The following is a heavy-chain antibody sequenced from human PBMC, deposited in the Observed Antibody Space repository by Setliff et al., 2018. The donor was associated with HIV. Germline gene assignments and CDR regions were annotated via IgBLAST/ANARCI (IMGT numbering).Heavy chain of an antibody. Sequence: PSETLSLTCTDSGGSVGSSSYYWAWIRQPPGKGLEWIGSIYYTGNTKYNPSLESRVTFSIDTSENQFSLRLASVTAADTAIYYCARDDSIVLVPAIMRGDGFDFWGQGRMVTVSS. V-gene: IGHV4-39*07. CDR3: ARDDSIVLVPAIMRGDGFDF. CDR2: IYYTGNT. J-gene: IGHJ3*01. D-gene: IGHD2-2*01. CDR1: GGSVGSSSYY.